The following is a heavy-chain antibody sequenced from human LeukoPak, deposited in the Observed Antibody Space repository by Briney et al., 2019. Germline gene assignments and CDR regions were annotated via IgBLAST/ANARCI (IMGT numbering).Heavy chain of an antibody. J-gene: IGHJ6*02. CDR1: GFIFSSYG. CDR3: AKDRGAEWELLRDYYYYGMDV. CDR2: ISYDGSNK. D-gene: IGHD1-26*01. Sequence: PGGSLRLSCAASGFIFSSYGMHWVRQAPGKGLEWVAVISYDGSNKYYADSVKGRFTISRDNSKNTLYLQMNSLRAEDTAVYYCAKDRGAEWELLRDYYYYGMDVWGQGTTVTVSS. V-gene: IGHV3-30*18.